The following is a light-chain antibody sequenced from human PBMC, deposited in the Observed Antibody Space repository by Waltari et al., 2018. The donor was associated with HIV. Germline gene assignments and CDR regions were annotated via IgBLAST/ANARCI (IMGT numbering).Light chain of an antibody. J-gene: IGLJ2*01. V-gene: IGLV7-46*01. CDR3: LLSYDGDLV. Sequence: QPVVTQEPSLTVCPGGTVTFTCASSAGSVTRGHCPYWFQQRPGQAPRTLIFDSNNRYSSTPARFTGSFLGGKAALTLTGAQLEDEADYYWLLSYDGDLVCGGETQLTVL. CDR1: AGSVTRGHC. CDR2: DSN.